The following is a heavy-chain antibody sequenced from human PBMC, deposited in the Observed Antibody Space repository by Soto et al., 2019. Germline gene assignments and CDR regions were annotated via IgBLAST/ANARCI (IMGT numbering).Heavy chain of an antibody. Sequence: QEQVVQSGPAMKEPGSSVKVSCRASGIMSSGYGFSWVRQAPGQGLEWVGMINPILDSTHYAQNLQGRVSLSGDKSMDTAYLEVTSLRLEDTAIYFCATMKRARLDSWGRGTVVTVSS. CDR2: INPILDST. CDR3: ATMKRARLDS. J-gene: IGHJ4*02. V-gene: IGHV1-69*09. D-gene: IGHD6-25*01. CDR1: GIMSSGYG.